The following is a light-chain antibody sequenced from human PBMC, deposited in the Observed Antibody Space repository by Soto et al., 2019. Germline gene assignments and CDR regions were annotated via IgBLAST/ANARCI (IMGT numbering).Light chain of an antibody. Sequence: AIQLTQSPSSLSASVGDRVTITCRASQGISSALAWYQQKPGKAPKLLIYDASSLESGVPSRFSGSGSGTDFTLTISSLQPEDFATYYCQQFGAFGQGTKVEIK. V-gene: IGKV1-13*02. CDR1: QGISSA. CDR3: QQFGA. J-gene: IGKJ1*01. CDR2: DAS.